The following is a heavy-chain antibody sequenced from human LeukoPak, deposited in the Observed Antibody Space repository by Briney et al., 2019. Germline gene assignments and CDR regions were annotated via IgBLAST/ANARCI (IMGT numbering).Heavy chain of an antibody. J-gene: IGHJ4*02. V-gene: IGHV1-2*02. CDR3: ARDGLYCSGGSCYADY. D-gene: IGHD2-15*01. CDR2: VSPNSGVP. Sequence: ASVKVSCKTSGYTFTGYYLHWVRQAPGQGLEWMGWVSPNSGVPNYAQKFQGRVTMTRDTSITTAYMGLSNLTSDDTAVYFCARDGLYCSGGSCYADYWGQGTLVSVSS. CDR1: GYTFTGYY.